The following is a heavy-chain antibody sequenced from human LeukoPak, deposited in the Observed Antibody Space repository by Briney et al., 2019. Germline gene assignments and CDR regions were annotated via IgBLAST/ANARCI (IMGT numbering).Heavy chain of an antibody. Sequence: PSETLSLTCTVSGGSISSGGYYWSWIRQPPGKGLEWIGEINHSGSTNYNPSLKSRVTISVDTSKNQFSLKLSSVTAADTAVYYCARGRSVYYDSSGYPHYWGQGTLVTVSS. V-gene: IGHV4-39*07. CDR2: INHSGST. J-gene: IGHJ4*02. CDR1: GGSISSGGYY. D-gene: IGHD3-22*01. CDR3: ARGRSVYYDSSGYPHY.